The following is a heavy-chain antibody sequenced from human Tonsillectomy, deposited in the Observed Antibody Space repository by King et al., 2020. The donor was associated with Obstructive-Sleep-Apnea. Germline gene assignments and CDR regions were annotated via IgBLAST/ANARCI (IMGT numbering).Heavy chain of an antibody. D-gene: IGHD2-8*01. Sequence: VQLVESGGGLVQPGGSLRLSCAASGFTFNNYAMNLFRQAPGKGLEGVSGFSGSGDNTFYADSVKGRFTIPRDNSKRTLYLQMNSLRAEDTAVYYCAKDICTNGVCTYDYWGQGTLVTVSS. V-gene: IGHV3-23*04. CDR1: GFTFNNYA. J-gene: IGHJ4*02. CDR2: FSGSGDNT. CDR3: AKDICTNGVCTYDY.